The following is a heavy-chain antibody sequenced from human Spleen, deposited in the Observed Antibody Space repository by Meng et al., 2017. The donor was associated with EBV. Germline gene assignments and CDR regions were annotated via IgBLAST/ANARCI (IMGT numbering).Heavy chain of an antibody. CDR1: GDSISRNNC. Sequence: QVQLQESGPGLVKPSGTLSLTCAVSGDSISRNNCWSWIRQPPGKGLEWIAEICHSISTNYNPSLKSRATISADRSKNLLSLMLSSVTAADTAVYYCAKTMGATAPGYWGQGTLVTASS. D-gene: IGHD1-26*01. J-gene: IGHJ4*02. CDR3: AKTMGATAPGY. V-gene: IGHV4-4*02. CDR2: ICHSIST.